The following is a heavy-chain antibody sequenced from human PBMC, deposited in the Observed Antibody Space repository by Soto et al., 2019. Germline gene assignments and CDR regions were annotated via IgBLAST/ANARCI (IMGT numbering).Heavy chain of an antibody. CDR1: GFTVSSNY. J-gene: IGHJ6*03. D-gene: IGHD6-19*01. CDR2: IYSGGST. Sequence: PGGSLRLSCAASGFTVSSNYMSWVRQAPGKGLEWVSVIYSGGSTYYADSVKGRFTISRDNSKNTLYLQMNSLRAEDTAVYYCARGRGYSSGWSHYYYYYYMDVWGKGTTVTVSS. V-gene: IGHV3-66*01. CDR3: ARGRGYSSGWSHYYYYYYMDV.